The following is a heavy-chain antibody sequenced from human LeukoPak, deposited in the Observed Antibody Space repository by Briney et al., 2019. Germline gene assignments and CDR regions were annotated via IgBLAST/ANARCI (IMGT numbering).Heavy chain of an antibody. J-gene: IGHJ4*02. CDR3: ARDLTIVGGVSDPRIRGH. D-gene: IGHD3-3*01. CDR2: INCNSGGT. CDR1: GYTFTGYY. Sequence: ASVKVSCKASGYTFTGYYMHWVRQAPGQGLEWMGWINCNSGGTKYAQKFQGRVSMSRDTSISTAYLELSRLRSDDTAVYYCARDLTIVGGVSDPRIRGHWGQGTLLTVSS. V-gene: IGHV1-2*02.